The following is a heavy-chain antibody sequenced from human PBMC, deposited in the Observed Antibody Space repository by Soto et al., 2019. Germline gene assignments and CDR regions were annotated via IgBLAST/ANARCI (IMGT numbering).Heavy chain of an antibody. CDR3: TTDGTSRKQWLLLDYYYYYGMDV. CDR2: IKSKTDGGTT. CDR1: GFTFSNAW. J-gene: IGHJ6*02. V-gene: IGHV3-15*07. Sequence: GGSLRLSCAASGFTFSNAWMNWVRQAPGKGLEWVGRIKSKTDGGTTDYAAPVKGRFTISRDDSKNTLYLQMNSLKTEDTAVYYCTTDGTSRKQWLLLDYYYYYGMDVWGQGTTVTVSS. D-gene: IGHD6-19*01.